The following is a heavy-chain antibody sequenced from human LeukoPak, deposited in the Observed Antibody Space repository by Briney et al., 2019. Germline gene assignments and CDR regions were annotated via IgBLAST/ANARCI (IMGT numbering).Heavy chain of an antibody. Sequence: GESLKISCKGSGYSFTNYWIGWVRQMPGKGLEWMGIIYPGDSDTRYSPSFQGQVTISADKSISTAYLQWSSLKASDTAMYYCARRDDYGDYELPMHFDYWGQGTLVTVSS. CDR1: GYSFTNYW. CDR2: IYPGDSDT. J-gene: IGHJ4*02. CDR3: ARRDDYGDYELPMHFDY. D-gene: IGHD4-17*01. V-gene: IGHV5-51*01.